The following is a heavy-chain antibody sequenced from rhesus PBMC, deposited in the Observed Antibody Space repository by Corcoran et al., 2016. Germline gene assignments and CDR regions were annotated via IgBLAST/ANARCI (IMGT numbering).Heavy chain of an antibody. D-gene: IGHD6-13*01. V-gene: IGHV4-80*01. J-gene: IGHJ2*01. CDR1: GASIRTNW. Sequence: QVQLQESGPGLVKPSETLSLTCTVSGASIRTNWWSWFRQPPGKGLEWIGDSNGNGGTPNCNPSLKSRVTISQDASKNEFSLNLKSVTAADTAVYYCARDLLAAGWYFDLWGPGTPITISS. CDR2: SNGNGGTP. CDR3: ARDLLAAGWYFDL.